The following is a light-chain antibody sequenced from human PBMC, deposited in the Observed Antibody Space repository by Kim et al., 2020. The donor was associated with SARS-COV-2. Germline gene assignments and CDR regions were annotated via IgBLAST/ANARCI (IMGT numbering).Light chain of an antibody. CDR3: QQRSNWPLHT. V-gene: IGKV3-11*01. J-gene: IGKJ2*01. CDR1: QSVSSY. CDR2: DAS. Sequence: EIVLTQSPATLSLSPGERATLSCRASQSVSSYLAWYQQKPGQAPRLLIYDASNRATGIPARFSGSGSGTDFTLTISSLEPEDFAVYYCQQRSNWPLHTFGQGTKLEI.